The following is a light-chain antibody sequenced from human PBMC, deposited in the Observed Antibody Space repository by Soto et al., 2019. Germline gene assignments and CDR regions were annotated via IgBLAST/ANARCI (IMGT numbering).Light chain of an antibody. J-gene: IGLJ3*02. CDR1: SGSVSTSYY. CDR3: VLYMGGGIWV. V-gene: IGLV8-61*01. Sequence: QVVVTQEPSFSVSPGGTVTLTCGLSSGSVSTSYYPNWYQQTPGQAPRTLIYNTNIRSSGVPDRFSGSILGDKAALTITGAQADDESDYYCVLYMGGGIWVFGGGTKLTVL. CDR2: NTN.